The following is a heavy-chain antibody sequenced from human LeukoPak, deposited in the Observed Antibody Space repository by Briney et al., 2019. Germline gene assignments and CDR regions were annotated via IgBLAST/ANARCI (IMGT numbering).Heavy chain of an antibody. CDR3: ATYTVVTPFGY. D-gene: IGHD4-23*01. V-gene: IGHV1-46*01. CDR1: GYTFTSYY. Sequence: ASVKVSCKASGYTFTSYYMHWVRQAPGQGLEWMGIINPSGGSTSYAQKFQGRVTMTRDMSTSTVYMELSSLRSEDTAVYYCATYTVVTPFGYWGQGTLVTVSS. J-gene: IGHJ4*02. CDR2: INPSGGST.